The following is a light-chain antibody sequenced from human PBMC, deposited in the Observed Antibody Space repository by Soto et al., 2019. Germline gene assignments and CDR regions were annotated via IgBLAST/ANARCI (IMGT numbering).Light chain of an antibody. Sequence: EVVLTQSPGTLSLSPGEGTTLSCRARQSVRGSSLAWYQQKPGQAPRLLIYSVSSRATGIPDRFSGSGSGTDFTLTISRLEPEDFAVYYCQQYGALPVTFGPGITVDIK. V-gene: IGKV3-20*01. CDR2: SVS. CDR1: QSVRGSS. CDR3: QQYGALPVT. J-gene: IGKJ3*01.